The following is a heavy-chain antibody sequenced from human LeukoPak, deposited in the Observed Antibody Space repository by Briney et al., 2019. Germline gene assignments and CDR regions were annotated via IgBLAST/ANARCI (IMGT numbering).Heavy chain of an antibody. V-gene: IGHV3-7*01. CDR3: ARELRGSSWYYYYYYMDV. J-gene: IGHJ6*03. Sequence: GGSLRLSCAASGFTFSSYWMSWVRQAPGKGLEWVANIKQDGSEKYYVDSVKGRFTISRDNAKNSLYLQMSSLRAEDTAVYYCARELRGSSWYYYYYYMDVWGKGTTVTISS. CDR2: IKQDGSEK. D-gene: IGHD6-13*01. CDR1: GFTFSSYW.